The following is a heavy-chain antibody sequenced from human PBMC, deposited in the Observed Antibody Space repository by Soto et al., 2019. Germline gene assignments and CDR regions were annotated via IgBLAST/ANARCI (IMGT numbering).Heavy chain of an antibody. Sequence: SHTLSLTCAISGDSVSRNSAALNWIRQSPSRGLEWLGRTYYRSKWYNDYAVSVKSRITITPDTSKNQFSLQLNSVTPEDTAVYYCARDLQDSSGWPEETYGTDVWGQGTTVTVSS. J-gene: IGHJ6*02. CDR3: ARDLQDSSGWPEETYGTDV. CDR2: TYYRSKWYN. V-gene: IGHV6-1*01. CDR1: GDSVSRNSAA. D-gene: IGHD6-19*01.